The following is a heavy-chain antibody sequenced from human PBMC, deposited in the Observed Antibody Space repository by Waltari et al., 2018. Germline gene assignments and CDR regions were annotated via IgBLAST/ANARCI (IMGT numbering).Heavy chain of an antibody. CDR3: GRDGEAPARHYMDV. J-gene: IGHJ6*03. CDR1: GGTFTSYA. Sequence: QVQLVQSGAEVKKPGSSVKVSCKASGGTFTSYAISWVRQPPGQGLEWMRKIVPLRGLEDYAAKLQGRATITAAESTDTGYMEMISLRFRDTAVDYCGRDGEAPARHYMDVRGKGTTVTVSS. D-gene: IGHD2-2*01. V-gene: IGHV1-69*04. CDR2: IVPLRGLE.